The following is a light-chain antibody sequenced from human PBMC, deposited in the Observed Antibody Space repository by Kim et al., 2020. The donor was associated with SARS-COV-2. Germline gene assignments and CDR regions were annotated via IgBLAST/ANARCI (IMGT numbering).Light chain of an antibody. J-gene: IGKJ5*01. CDR3: VQGLHLPVT. CDR2: QVS. V-gene: IGKV2-29*02. CDR1: QSLLHGAGKTY. Sequence: IVMTQTPLSLSVIPGQAASISSKSSQSLLHGAGKTYLSWFLQRPGQSPQLLMYQVSNRFSGVPDRFSGGGSGTDFTLKISRVEAEDVGIYYCVQGLHLPVTFGQGTRLEIK.